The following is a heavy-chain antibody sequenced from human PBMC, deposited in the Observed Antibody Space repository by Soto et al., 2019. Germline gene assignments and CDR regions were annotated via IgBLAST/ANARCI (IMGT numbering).Heavy chain of an antibody. V-gene: IGHV3-23*01. J-gene: IGHJ3*02. Sequence: EVQLLESGGDLVQPGGSLRLSCSASGFTFSSYAMSWVRQAPGKGLEWVSTFSGSDTSTYYADSVKGQFTISRDNSKNALCLQINALIAEDTAVYYCARGVPSRALIGVENWCEGTMVAVSS. D-gene: IGHD3-10*02. CDR3: ARGVPSRALIGVEN. CDR2: FSGSDTST. CDR1: GFTFSSYA.